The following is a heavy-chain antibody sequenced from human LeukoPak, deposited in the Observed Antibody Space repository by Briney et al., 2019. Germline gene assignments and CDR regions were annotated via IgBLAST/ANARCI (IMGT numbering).Heavy chain of an antibody. Sequence: PGGSLRLSCAASGFTFSSYSMNWVRQAPGKGLEWVSYISSSSSTIYYADSVKGRFTISRDNAKNSLYLQMNSLRAEDTAVYYCARDPSYIAAAGTDYWGQGTLVTVSS. D-gene: IGHD6-13*01. CDR2: ISSSSSTI. CDR1: GFTFSSYS. CDR3: ARDPSYIAAAGTDY. J-gene: IGHJ4*02. V-gene: IGHV3-48*01.